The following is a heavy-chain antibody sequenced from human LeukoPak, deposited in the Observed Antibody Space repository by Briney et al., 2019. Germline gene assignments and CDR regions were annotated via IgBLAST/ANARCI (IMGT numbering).Heavy chain of an antibody. J-gene: IGHJ4*02. CDR2: IYPGDSDT. CDR3: TRLADTTC. V-gene: IGHV5-51*01. Sequence: GESLKISCQGSGYTSTNFWIAWVRQMPGKGLEWMGSIYPGDSDTGYRPSFQGQVTISVDKSITTAYLQWSSLKASDTAMYFCTRLADTTCWGQGTLVTVSS. CDR1: GYTSTNFW. D-gene: IGHD1-26*01.